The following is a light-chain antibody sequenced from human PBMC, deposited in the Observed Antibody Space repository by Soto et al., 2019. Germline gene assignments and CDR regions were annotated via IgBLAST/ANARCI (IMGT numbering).Light chain of an antibody. CDR2: AAS. Sequence: DIQMTQSPSSLSASVGDRVTITCRASQDIRDYLVWYQQRPGKVPSLLIYAASTLQSGVPSRFSGSGFGTDFTITISSLQSEDVATYYCQKYGGAPYTFGPGTKVDLK. V-gene: IGKV1-27*01. CDR1: QDIRDY. J-gene: IGKJ3*01. CDR3: QKYGGAPYT.